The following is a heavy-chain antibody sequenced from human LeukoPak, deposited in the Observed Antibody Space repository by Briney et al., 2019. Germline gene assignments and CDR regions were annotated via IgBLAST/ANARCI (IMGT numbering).Heavy chain of an antibody. Sequence: GGSLRLSCAASGFTFSSYGMHWVRQCPGKGLEWVAVIWYDGSNKHYADSVKGRFTISRDNSKNTLYLQMNSLRAEDTAVYYCAREGNSGYDWNYCGQGTLVTVSS. V-gene: IGHV3-33*01. D-gene: IGHD5-12*01. CDR1: GFTFSSYG. CDR3: AREGNSGYDWNY. CDR2: IWYDGSNK. J-gene: IGHJ4*02.